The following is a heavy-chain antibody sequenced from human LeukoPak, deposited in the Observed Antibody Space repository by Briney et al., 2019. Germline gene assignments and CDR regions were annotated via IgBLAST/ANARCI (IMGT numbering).Heavy chain of an antibody. D-gene: IGHD3-10*01. CDR3: ARGQSRITMVRGVITQSPNWFDP. Sequence: SETLSLTCTVSGGSISSSSYYWGWIRQPPGKGLEWIGYIYYSGSTNYNPSLKSRVTISVDTSKNQFSLKLSSVTAADTAVYYCARGQSRITMVRGVITQSPNWFDPWGQGTLVTVSS. J-gene: IGHJ5*02. V-gene: IGHV4-61*05. CDR1: GGSISSSSYY. CDR2: IYYSGST.